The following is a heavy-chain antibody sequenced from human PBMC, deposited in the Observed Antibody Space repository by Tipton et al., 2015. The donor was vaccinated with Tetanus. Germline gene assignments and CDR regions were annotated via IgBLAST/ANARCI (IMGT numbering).Heavy chain of an antibody. D-gene: IGHD3-16*02. Sequence: QLVQSGAEVKKPGSSVKVSCKASGGTFSSYAISWVRQAPGQGLEWMGGIIPIFGTANYAQKFQGRVTITADESTSTAYMELSSRRSEDTAVYYCARDRDYDYVWGSYRFDYWGQGTLVTVSS. J-gene: IGHJ4*02. V-gene: IGHV1-69*01. CDR1: GGTFSSYA. CDR3: ARDRDYDYVWGSYRFDY. CDR2: IIPIFGTA.